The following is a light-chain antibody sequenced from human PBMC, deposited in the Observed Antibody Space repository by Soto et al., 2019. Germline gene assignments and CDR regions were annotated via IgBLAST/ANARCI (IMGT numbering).Light chain of an antibody. CDR3: QQYATTPFT. CDR2: GAS. J-gene: IGKJ3*01. V-gene: IGKV3-20*01. CDR1: QSVGSNY. Sequence: EIVLTQSPGTLSLSLGERATVSCRASQSVGSNYLAWYQRKPGQAPRLLIYGASSRATGIPDRFSGSGSGTDFTLTISRLEPEDVSVYYCQQYATTPFTFGPGTKVDIK.